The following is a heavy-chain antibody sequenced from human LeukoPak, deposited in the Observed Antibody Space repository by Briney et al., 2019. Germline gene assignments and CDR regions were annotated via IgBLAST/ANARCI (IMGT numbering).Heavy chain of an antibody. D-gene: IGHD3-22*01. CDR3: AKDPRYYDSSGSEGY. Sequence: GASVKVSCKASGYTFTGYYMHWVRQAPGQGLEWMGWINPNSGGTNYAQKFQGRVTMTRDTSISTAYMELSRLRSDDTAVYYCAKDPRYYDSSGSEGYWGQGTLVTVSS. J-gene: IGHJ4*02. V-gene: IGHV1-2*02. CDR1: GYTFTGYY. CDR2: INPNSGGT.